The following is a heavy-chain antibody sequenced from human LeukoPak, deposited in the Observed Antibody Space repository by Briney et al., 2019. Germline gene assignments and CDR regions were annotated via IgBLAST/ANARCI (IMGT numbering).Heavy chain of an antibody. Sequence: PGGSLRLSCAASGFTFSSYEMNWVRQAPVKGLEWVSYISSSGSTIYYADSVKGRFTISRDNAKNSLYLQMNSLRAEDTAVYYCARLNYGSGSHDYWGQGTLVTVSS. D-gene: IGHD3-10*01. V-gene: IGHV3-48*03. J-gene: IGHJ4*02. CDR1: GFTFSSYE. CDR3: ARLNYGSGSHDY. CDR2: ISSSGSTI.